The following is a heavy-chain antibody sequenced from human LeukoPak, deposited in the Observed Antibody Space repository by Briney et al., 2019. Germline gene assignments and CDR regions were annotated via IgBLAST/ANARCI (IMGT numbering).Heavy chain of an antibody. Sequence: PGGSLRLSCAASGFTFRNYAMSWVRQAPGKGLEWVSAIVGNGVGTYYADSVQGRFTISRDNSKNTLYLQMNSLGAEDTALYYCTKWGDYDGSTGYYDSDYWGQGTLVTVSS. CDR1: GFTFRNYA. D-gene: IGHD3-9*01. V-gene: IGHV3-23*01. CDR2: IVGNGVGT. J-gene: IGHJ4*02. CDR3: TKWGDYDGSTGYYDSDY.